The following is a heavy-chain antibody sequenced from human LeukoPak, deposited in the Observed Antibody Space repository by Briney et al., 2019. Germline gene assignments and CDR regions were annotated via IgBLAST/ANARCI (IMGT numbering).Heavy chain of an antibody. J-gene: IGHJ6*02. Sequence: GRSLRLSCAASGFTFSSYSMNWVRQAPGKGLEWVSYISSSSSTSYYADSVKGRFTISRDNAKNSLYLQLNSLRDEDTAVYYCAREDYGDYDWYGMDVWGQGTTVTVSS. D-gene: IGHD4-17*01. CDR3: AREDYGDYDWYGMDV. CDR2: ISSSSSTS. CDR1: GFTFSSYS. V-gene: IGHV3-48*02.